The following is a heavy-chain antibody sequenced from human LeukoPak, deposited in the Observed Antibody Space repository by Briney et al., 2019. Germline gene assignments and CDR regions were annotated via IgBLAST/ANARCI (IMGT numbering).Heavy chain of an antibody. CDR3: ARVGKGNSATFDY. J-gene: IGHJ4*02. CDR2: IYYSGST. Sequence: SETLSLTCSVSGVSINNYYWSWIRQPPGKGLEWIGYIYYSGSTNYNPSLKSRVTISVDTSKNQFSLKLSSVTAADTAVYYCARVGKGNSATFDYWGQGTLVTVSS. CDR1: GVSINNYY. D-gene: IGHD4-23*01. V-gene: IGHV4-59*01.